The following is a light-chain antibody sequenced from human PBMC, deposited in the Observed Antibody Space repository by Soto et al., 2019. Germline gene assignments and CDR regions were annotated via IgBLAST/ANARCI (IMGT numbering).Light chain of an antibody. CDR3: QSYDSSLSGYV. CDR1: SSNIGAGYD. CDR2: GNN. V-gene: IGLV1-40*01. Sequence: QSVLTQPPSVSGAPGQRVTISCTGSSSNIGAGYDVHWYQQLPGTAPKLLIYGNNNRPSGVPDRFSGSKSGTSASLAITGLQADDEADYHCQSYDSSLSGYVFGTGTKLTVL. J-gene: IGLJ1*01.